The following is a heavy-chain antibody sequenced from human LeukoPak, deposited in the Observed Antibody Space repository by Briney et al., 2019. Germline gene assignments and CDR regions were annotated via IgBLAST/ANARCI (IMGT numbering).Heavy chain of an antibody. J-gene: IGHJ3*02. CDR3: TTDPRGLVLCSSTSCYWNAFDI. CDR1: GFTFSSYS. Sequence: PGGSLRLSCAASGFTFSSYSMNWVRQAPGKGLEWLSYISTSSSAIYYADSVKGRFTISRDNSKNTLYLQMNSLRAEDTAVYYCTTDPRGLVLCSSTSCYWNAFDIWGQGTMVTVSS. V-gene: IGHV3-48*01. D-gene: IGHD2-2*01. CDR2: ISTSSSAI.